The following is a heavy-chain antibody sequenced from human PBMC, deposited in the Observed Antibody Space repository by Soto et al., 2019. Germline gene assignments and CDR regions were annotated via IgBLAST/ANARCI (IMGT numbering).Heavy chain of an antibody. V-gene: IGHV4-31*03. Sequence: TLSLTCNFSGAPISSGGFYWGWIRQHPGKGPEWIGYIYNSGTTFYNPSLVSRVTMSLDAAKNHFSLELRSVTVADTAVYYCAREPISTPRGVTQVDPWGQGTQVTVSS. J-gene: IGHJ5*02. CDR1: GAPISSGGFY. CDR3: AREPISTPRGVTQVDP. D-gene: IGHD3-10*01. CDR2: IYNSGTT.